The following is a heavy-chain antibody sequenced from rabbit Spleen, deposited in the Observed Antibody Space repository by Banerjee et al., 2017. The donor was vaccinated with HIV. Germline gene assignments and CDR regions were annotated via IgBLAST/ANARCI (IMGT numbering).Heavy chain of an antibody. Sequence: QQQLEESGGGLVKPGGTLTLTCKVSGIDFSSWYYMCWVRQAPGKGLELIGCIYVNSGSTWYASWVNGRFTISRSTSLNTVDLQVSSLTAADTATYFCVRDQAGDADYGPYYLNLWGPGTLFT. J-gene: IGHJ4*01. CDR1: GIDFSSWYY. CDR3: VRDQAGDADYGPYYLNL. V-gene: IGHV1S43*01. CDR2: IYVNSGST. D-gene: IGHD2-1*01.